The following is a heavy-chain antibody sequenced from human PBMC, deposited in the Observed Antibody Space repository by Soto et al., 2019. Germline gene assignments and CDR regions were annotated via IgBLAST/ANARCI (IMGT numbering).Heavy chain of an antibody. CDR3: AKDRRVVVIPYYFDS. CDR2: LSGSGVST. V-gene: IGHV3-23*01. CDR1: GFTFSGYF. J-gene: IGHJ4*02. D-gene: IGHD3-22*01. Sequence: EAQLLESGGGLVQPGGSLRLSCAASGFTFSGYFMSWVRKPPGRGLEWASALSGSGVSTYYADSVKGRFTISRDNSKNTLYLQMNSLRAEDTAVYYCAKDRRVVVIPYYFDSWGQGTLVTVSS.